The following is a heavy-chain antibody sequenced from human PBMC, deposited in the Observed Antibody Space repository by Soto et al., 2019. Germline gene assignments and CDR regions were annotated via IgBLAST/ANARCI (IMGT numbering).Heavy chain of an antibody. CDR1: GGSISSSSYY. Sequence: SETLSLTCTVSGGSISSSSYYWGWIRQPPGKGLEWIGSIYYSGSTYYNPSLKSRVTISVDTSKNQFSLKLSSVTAADTAVYYCARQGAAAGTSHFDYWGQGTLVTVSS. CDR3: ARQGAAAGTSHFDY. CDR2: IYYSGST. D-gene: IGHD6-13*01. J-gene: IGHJ4*02. V-gene: IGHV4-39*01.